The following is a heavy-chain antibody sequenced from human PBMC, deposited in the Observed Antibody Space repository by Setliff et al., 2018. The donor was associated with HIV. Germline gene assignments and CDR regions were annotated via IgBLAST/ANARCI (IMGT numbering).Heavy chain of an antibody. J-gene: IGHJ3*02. CDR1: GYSISSGYY. D-gene: IGHD2-8*01. Sequence: SETLSLTCAVSGYSISSGYYWAWIRQPPGKGLEWIGHIYHTGSTYSNPSLKRRVTISVDTSKNQFSLKLTSVPAADTAVYYCARLESGVFDIWGQGTMVTVSS. CDR2: IYHTGST. CDR3: ARLESGVFDI. V-gene: IGHV4-38-2*01.